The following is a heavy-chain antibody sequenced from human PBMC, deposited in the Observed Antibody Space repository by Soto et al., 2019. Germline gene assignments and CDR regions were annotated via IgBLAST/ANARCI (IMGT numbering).Heavy chain of an antibody. CDR1: GFTFNNYG. Sequence: GGSLRLSCAASGFTFNNYGMSWVRQAPGKGLEWVSAITDSGGSTYYADSVKGRFTISRDNSKNTVYLQMNSLRAEDTAVYYCAKAATVVTLYYFDYWGQGTLVTVSS. V-gene: IGHV3-23*01. D-gene: IGHD4-17*01. J-gene: IGHJ4*02. CDR2: ITDSGGST. CDR3: AKAATVVTLYYFDY.